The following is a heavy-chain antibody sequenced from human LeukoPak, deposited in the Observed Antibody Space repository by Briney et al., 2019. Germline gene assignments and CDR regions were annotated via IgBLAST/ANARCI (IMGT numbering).Heavy chain of an antibody. CDR3: ARNPRGGYLPHYHHYGMDV. CDR2: IYYSGTT. J-gene: IGHJ6*02. CDR1: GGSINSYY. D-gene: IGHD3-22*01. Sequence: PSETLSLTCTVSGGSINSYYWSWIRQPPGKGLEWIGYIYYSGTTNYNPSLKSRVTISVDTSKNQFSLKLSSVTAADTAVYYCARNPRGGYLPHYHHYGMDVWGQGTTVTVSS. V-gene: IGHV4-59*01.